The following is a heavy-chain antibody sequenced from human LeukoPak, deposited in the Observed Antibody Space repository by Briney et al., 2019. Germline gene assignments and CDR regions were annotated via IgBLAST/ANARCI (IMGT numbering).Heavy chain of an antibody. D-gene: IGHD3-22*01. CDR1: GGTFSSYA. CDR3: ASPYYYDSSGYSPGGAFDI. V-gene: IGHV1-69*06. J-gene: IGHJ3*02. CDR2: IIPIFGTA. Sequence: SVKVSCKASGGTFSSYAISWVRQAPGQGLEWMGGIIPIFGTANYAQKFQGRVTITADKSTSTAYMELSSLRSEDTAVYYCASPYYYDSSGYSPGGAFDIWGQGTMVTVSS.